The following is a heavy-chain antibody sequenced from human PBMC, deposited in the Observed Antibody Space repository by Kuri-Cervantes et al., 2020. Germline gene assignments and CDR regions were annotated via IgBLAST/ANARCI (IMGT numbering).Heavy chain of an antibody. Sequence: SGPTLVKPTQTLTLTCTFSGFSLSTSGVGVGWIRQPPGKALEWLAVIYWDDDKRYGPSLKSRLTITKDTSKNQVVLTMTNMDPVDTATYYCARLGNGNYYGAFDIWGQGTMVTVSS. CDR1: GFSLSTSGVG. CDR2: IYWDDDK. V-gene: IGHV2-5*05. J-gene: IGHJ3*02. D-gene: IGHD1-26*01. CDR3: ARLGNGNYYGAFDI.